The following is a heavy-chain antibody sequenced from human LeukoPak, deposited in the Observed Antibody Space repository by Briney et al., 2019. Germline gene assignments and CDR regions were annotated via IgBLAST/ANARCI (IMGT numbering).Heavy chain of an antibody. J-gene: IGHJ6*02. CDR1: GGSFSGYY. CDR2: ISHSGST. D-gene: IGHD3-3*01. V-gene: IGHV4-34*01. CDR3: ARMEYYDFWSGYLSTYYYGMDV. Sequence: SETLSLTCAVYGGSFSGYYWSWIRQPPGKGLEWIGEISHSGSTNYNPSLKSRVTISVDTSKNQFSLKLSSVTAADTAVYYCARMEYYDFWSGYLSTYYYGMDVWGQGTTVTVSS.